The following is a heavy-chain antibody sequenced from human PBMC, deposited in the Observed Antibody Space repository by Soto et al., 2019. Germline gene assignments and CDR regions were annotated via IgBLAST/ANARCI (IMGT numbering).Heavy chain of an antibody. CDR1: GFTFSSYA. Sequence: RLSCAASGFTFSSYAMSWVRQAPGKGLEWVSAISGSGGSTYYADSVKGRFTISRDNSKNTLYLQMNSLRAEDTAVYYCANMGLRFLEWLSYPYGMDVWGQGTTVTVSS. CDR2: ISGSGGST. D-gene: IGHD3-3*01. J-gene: IGHJ6*02. CDR3: ANMGLRFLEWLSYPYGMDV. V-gene: IGHV3-23*01.